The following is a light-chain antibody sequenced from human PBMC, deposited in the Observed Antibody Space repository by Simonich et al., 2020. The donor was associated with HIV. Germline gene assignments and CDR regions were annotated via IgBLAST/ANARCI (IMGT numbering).Light chain of an antibody. V-gene: IGKV4-1*01. CDR3: QQYYTTPPT. J-gene: IGKJ1*01. Sequence: DIVMTQSPDSLAVSLGERATVNCRSSRSVLYSSNNKNYLAWYKQKPGQPPKLLIYWASTRESGVPDRFSASGSGTDFTLTISSLQAEDVAIYSCQQYYTTPPTFGQGTKVEIK. CDR1: RSVLYSSNNKNY. CDR2: WAS.